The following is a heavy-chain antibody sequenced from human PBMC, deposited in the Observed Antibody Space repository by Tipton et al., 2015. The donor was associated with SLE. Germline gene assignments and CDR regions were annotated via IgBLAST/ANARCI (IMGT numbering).Heavy chain of an antibody. V-gene: IGHV3-30*18. CDR1: GFTFTNYG. J-gene: IGHJ4*02. CDR2: ISYDGSNK. Sequence: SLRLSCAASGFTFTNYGMHWVRQAPGKGLEWVAVISYDGSNKYYADSVKGRFTISRDNSKNTLYLQMNSLRAEDTAVYYCAKGSSWTPFDYWGQGTLVTVSS. CDR3: AKGSSWTPFDY. D-gene: IGHD6-13*01.